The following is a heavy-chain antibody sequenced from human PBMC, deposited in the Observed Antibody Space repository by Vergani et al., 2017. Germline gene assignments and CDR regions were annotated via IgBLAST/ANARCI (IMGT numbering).Heavy chain of an antibody. CDR1: GFIFSTYA. J-gene: IGHJ4*02. Sequence: EVQLLESGGDLVQPGGSLRLSCTASGFIFSTYAMSWVRQAPGKGLEWVSGISASGAPTYYGDSVKGRVTISRDNSKNTLYLQMKRLRPQDTAVYYCAKEGGGYCSGGTCYPEYWGQGTLGIVSS. CDR3: AKEGGGYCSGGTCYPEY. V-gene: IGHV3-23*01. D-gene: IGHD2-15*01. CDR2: ISASGAPT.